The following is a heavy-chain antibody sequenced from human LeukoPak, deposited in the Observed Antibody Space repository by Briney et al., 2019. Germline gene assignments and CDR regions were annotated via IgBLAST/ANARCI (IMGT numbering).Heavy chain of an antibody. CDR3: TKSDGYGLIRI. CDR1: GGSFSGYY. CDR2: INHSGST. J-gene: IGHJ3*02. V-gene: IGHV4-34*03. D-gene: IGHD3-10*01. Sequence: SETLSLTCAVYGGSFSGYYWSWIRQPPGKGLEWIGEINHSGSTNYNSSLKSRVTISLDTSKNQFSLKVIAMTAADTAAYYCTKSDGYGLIRICGRGTMVTVSS.